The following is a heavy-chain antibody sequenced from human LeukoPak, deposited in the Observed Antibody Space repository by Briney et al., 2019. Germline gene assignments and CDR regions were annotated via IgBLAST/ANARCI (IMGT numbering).Heavy chain of an antibody. CDR3: AKAPGRGWDSGGYPYFQH. D-gene: IGHD3-22*01. CDR1: GFTFSSYA. Sequence: GGSLRLSCAASGFTFSSYAMSWVRQAPGKGLEWVSAISGSGGSTYYADSVKGRFTISRDNSKNTLYLQMSSLRAEDTAVYYCAKAPGRGWDSGGYPYFQHWGQGTLVTVSS. CDR2: ISGSGGST. V-gene: IGHV3-23*01. J-gene: IGHJ1*01.